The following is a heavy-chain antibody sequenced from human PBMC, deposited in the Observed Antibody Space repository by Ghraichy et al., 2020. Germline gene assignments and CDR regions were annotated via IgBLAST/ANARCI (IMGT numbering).Heavy chain of an antibody. J-gene: IGHJ4*02. V-gene: IGHV4-34*01. CDR3: ARGVMITFGGAPYDY. D-gene: IGHD3-16*01. Sequence: SETLSLTCAVYGGSFSGYYWSWIRQPPGKGLEWIGEINHSGSTNYNPSLKSRVTISVDTSKNQFSLKLSSVTAADTAVYYCARGVMITFGGAPYDYWGQGTLVTVSS. CDR2: INHSGST. CDR1: GGSFSGYY.